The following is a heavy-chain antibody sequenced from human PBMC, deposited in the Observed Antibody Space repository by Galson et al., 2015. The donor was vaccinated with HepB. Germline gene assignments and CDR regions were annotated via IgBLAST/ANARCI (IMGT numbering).Heavy chain of an antibody. Sequence: SLRLSCAASGFTFRSAWMAWVRQAPGKGLEWVGRIKSTPDGGRIDYTAPAKGRFTISRDDSKSTLYLQMDSLKTEDTGLYYCARDWMDWFDPWGQGTLVTVSS. CDR1: GFTFRSAW. D-gene: IGHD2-2*03. J-gene: IGHJ5*02. CDR3: ARDWMDWFDP. CDR2: IKSTPDGGRI. V-gene: IGHV3-15*01.